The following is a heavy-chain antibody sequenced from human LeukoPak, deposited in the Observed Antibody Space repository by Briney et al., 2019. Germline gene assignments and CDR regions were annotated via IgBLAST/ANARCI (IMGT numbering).Heavy chain of an antibody. CDR3: AREGYSSSWPVGKNGMDV. CDR1: GFTFSSYS. CDR2: ISSSSSTI. V-gene: IGHV3-48*04. Sequence: PGGSLRLSCAASGFTFSSYSMNWVRQAPGKGLEWVSYISSSSSTIYYADSVKGRFTISRDNAKNSLYLQMNSLRAEDTAVYYCAREGYSSSWPVGKNGMDVWGQGTTVTVSS. J-gene: IGHJ6*02. D-gene: IGHD6-13*01.